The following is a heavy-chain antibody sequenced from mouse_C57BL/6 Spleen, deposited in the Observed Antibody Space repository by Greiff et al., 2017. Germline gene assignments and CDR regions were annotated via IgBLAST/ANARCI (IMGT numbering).Heavy chain of an antibody. J-gene: IGHJ1*03. CDR1: GYTFTSYW. Sequence: VQLQQPGAELVMPGASVKLSCKASGYTFTSYWMHWVKQRPGQGLEWIGEIDPSDSYTNYNQKFKGKSTLTVDKSSSTAYMQLSSLTSEDSAVYYCARRNHYYGSSYNWYFDVWGTGTTVTVSS. CDR3: ARRNHYYGSSYNWYFDV. CDR2: IDPSDSYT. V-gene: IGHV1-69*01. D-gene: IGHD1-1*01.